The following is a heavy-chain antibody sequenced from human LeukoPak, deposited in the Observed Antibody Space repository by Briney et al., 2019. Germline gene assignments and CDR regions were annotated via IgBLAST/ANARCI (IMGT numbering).Heavy chain of an antibody. CDR1: GFTFSNYW. Sequence: GGSLRLSCAASGFTFSNYWMTWVRQAPGKGLEWVANIKQDGSEKYYVDSVKGRFTISRDNAKNSLYLQMNSLRAEDTAVYYCARDKIAAAAQFDCWGQGTLVTVSS. V-gene: IGHV3-7*01. D-gene: IGHD6-13*01. J-gene: IGHJ4*02. CDR3: ARDKIAAAAQFDC. CDR2: IKQDGSEK.